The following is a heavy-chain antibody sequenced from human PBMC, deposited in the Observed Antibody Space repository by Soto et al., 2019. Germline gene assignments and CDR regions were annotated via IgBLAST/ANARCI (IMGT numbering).Heavy chain of an antibody. CDR2: IYYSGST. CDR1: GGSISSYY. J-gene: IGHJ6*02. V-gene: IGHV4-59*01. Sequence: QVQLQESGPGLVKPSETLSLTCTVSGGSISSYYWSWIRQPPGKGLEWIGYIYYSGSTNYNPSLKSRVTISVDTSKNQFSLKLSSVTAADTAVHYCARDRSQTYYDFWSGWGRDYYYYGMDVWGQGTTVTVSS. D-gene: IGHD3-3*01. CDR3: ARDRSQTYYDFWSGWGRDYYYYGMDV.